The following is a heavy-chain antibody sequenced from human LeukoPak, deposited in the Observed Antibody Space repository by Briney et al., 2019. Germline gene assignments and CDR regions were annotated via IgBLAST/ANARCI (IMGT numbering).Heavy chain of an antibody. D-gene: IGHD6-13*01. CDR3: ARRVAALHAFDI. V-gene: IGHV4-39*01. CDR2: ISYSGST. Sequence: SETLSLTCTVSDGSISSSSYYWGWIRQPPGKGLEWIGSISYSGSTYNNPSLKSRVTISVDTSNNQFSLKLSSVTAADTAVYYCARRVAALHAFDIWGRGTMVTVSS. CDR1: DGSISSSSYY. J-gene: IGHJ3*02.